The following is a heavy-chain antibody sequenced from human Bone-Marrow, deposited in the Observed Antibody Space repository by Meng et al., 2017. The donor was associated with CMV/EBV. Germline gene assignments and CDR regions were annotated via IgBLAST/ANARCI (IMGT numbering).Heavy chain of an antibody. Sequence: SETLSLTCTVSGGSISSYYWSWIRQPPGKGLEWIGYIFYSGSTYYNSSLKSRVTISVDTSKNQFSLKLSSVTAADTAVYYCARNSGYDSYFDYWGQGNLVTVSS. J-gene: IGHJ4*02. CDR1: GGSISSYY. CDR2: IFYSGST. CDR3: ARNSGYDSYFDY. D-gene: IGHD5-12*01. V-gene: IGHV4-59*04.